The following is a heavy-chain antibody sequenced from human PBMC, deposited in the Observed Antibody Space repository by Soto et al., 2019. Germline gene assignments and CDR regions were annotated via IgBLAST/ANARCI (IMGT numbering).Heavy chain of an antibody. CDR3: ATHPRDGSGSYCSY. CDR2: INAGNGNT. D-gene: IGHD3-10*01. CDR1: GYTFTSYS. Sequence: ASVKVSCKASGYTFTSYSMHWVRQAPGQRLEWMGWINAGNGNTKYSQKFQGRVTITRDTSASTAYMELSSLRSEDTAVYYCATHPRDGSGSYCSYWGQGTLVTVSS. J-gene: IGHJ4*02. V-gene: IGHV1-3*01.